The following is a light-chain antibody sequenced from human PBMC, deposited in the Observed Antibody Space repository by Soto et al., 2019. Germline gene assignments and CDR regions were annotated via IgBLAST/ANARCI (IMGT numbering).Light chain of an antibody. CDR1: QTISSW. CDR2: DAS. Sequence: DIQMTQSPSTLSGYVGDRVAITCRASQTISSWLAWYQQKPGKAPKFLIYDASTLESGVPSRFSGSGFGTEFSLTISSLQPDDFGSYYCQHMRTFGQGTKVDIK. V-gene: IGKV1-5*01. J-gene: IGKJ1*01. CDR3: QHMRT.